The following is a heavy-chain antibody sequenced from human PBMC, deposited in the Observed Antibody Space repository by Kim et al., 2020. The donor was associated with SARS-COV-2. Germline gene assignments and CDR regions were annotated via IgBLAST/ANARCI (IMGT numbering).Heavy chain of an antibody. CDR2: IIPIFGTA. J-gene: IGHJ4*02. CDR3: ARGRYQLLSVDYFDY. V-gene: IGHV1-69*13. D-gene: IGHD2-2*01. CDR1: GGTFSSYA. Sequence: SVKVSCKASGGTFSSYAISWVRQAPGQGLEWMGGIIPIFGTANYAQKFQGRVTITADESTSTAYMELSSLRSEDTAVYYCARGRYQLLSVDYFDYWGQGTLVTVSS.